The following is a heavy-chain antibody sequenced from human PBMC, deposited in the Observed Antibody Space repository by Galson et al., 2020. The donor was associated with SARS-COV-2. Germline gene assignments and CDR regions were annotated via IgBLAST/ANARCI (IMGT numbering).Heavy chain of an antibody. Sequence: GESLKISCAASGFTFSGSAMHWVRQASGKGLEWVGRIRSKANSYATAYAASVKGRFTISRDDSKNTAYLQMNSLKTEDTAVYYCTRSATPIAAGGFDPWGQGTLVTVSS. V-gene: IGHV3-73*01. CDR3: TRSATPIAAGGFDP. CDR1: GFTFSGSA. D-gene: IGHD6-13*01. CDR2: IRSKANSYAT. J-gene: IGHJ5*02.